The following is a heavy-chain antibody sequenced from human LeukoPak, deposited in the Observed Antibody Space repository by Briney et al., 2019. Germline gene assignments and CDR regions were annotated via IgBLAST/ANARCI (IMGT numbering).Heavy chain of an antibody. D-gene: IGHD3-3*01. Sequence: GGSLRLSCAASGFTFSNYAMSWVRQAPGKGLEWVSAISGSGYTTYYADSVKGRFTISRDNSKNTLYLQMNSLRAEDTALYYCAKSRLSGINDAFDIWGQGTMVTVSS. CDR1: GFTFSNYA. CDR2: ISGSGYTT. V-gene: IGHV3-23*01. J-gene: IGHJ3*02. CDR3: AKSRLSGINDAFDI.